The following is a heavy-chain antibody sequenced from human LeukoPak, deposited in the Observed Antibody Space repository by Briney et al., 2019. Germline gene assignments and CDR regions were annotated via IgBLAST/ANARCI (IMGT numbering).Heavy chain of an antibody. V-gene: IGHV3-11*01. CDR3: ARSIGLTGGGVDV. J-gene: IGHJ6*02. CDR2: ITDSGNTI. CDR1: GFTFSDYN. Sequence: GGSLRLSCAASGFTFSDYNMNWVRQAPGKGLEWVSYITDSGNTIHYADSVKGRFTISRDNAKNSLYLQMSSLRAEDTAVYYCARSIGLTGGGVDVWGQGTTVTVSS. D-gene: IGHD3-9*01.